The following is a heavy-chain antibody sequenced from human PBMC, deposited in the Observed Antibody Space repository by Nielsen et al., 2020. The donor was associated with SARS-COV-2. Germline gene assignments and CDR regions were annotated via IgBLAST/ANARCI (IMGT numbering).Heavy chain of an antibody. V-gene: IGHV3-30*01. Sequence: DSVKGRFTISRDNSKNTLYLQINSLRAEDTAVYYCARGNGWGSYFDYWGQATLVTVSS. J-gene: IGHJ4*02. D-gene: IGHD7-27*01. CDR3: ARGNGWGSYFDY.